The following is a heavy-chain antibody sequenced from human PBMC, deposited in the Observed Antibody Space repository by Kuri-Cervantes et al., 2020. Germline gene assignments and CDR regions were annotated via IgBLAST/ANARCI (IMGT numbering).Heavy chain of an antibody. D-gene: IGHD3-10*01. CDR2: IWYDGSNK. V-gene: IGHV3-33*08. CDR1: GFTFSSYG. J-gene: IGHJ4*02. Sequence: GESLKISCAASGFTFSSYGMHWVRQAPGKGLEWVAVIWYDGSNKYYADSVKGRFTISRDNSKNTLYLQMNCLRAEDTAVYYCATGNSGTAGFDYWGQGTLVTVSS. CDR3: ATGNSGTAGFDY.